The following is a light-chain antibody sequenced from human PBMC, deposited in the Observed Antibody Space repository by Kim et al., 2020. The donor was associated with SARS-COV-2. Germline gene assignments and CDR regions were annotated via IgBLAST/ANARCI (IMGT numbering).Light chain of an antibody. V-gene: IGLV6-57*03. CDR2: ENH. Sequence: KTVTISCTRSSGSIASNYVQWYQQRPGSAPTTVIYENHQRPSGVPDRFSGSIDSSSTSASLIISGLKTEDEADYYCQSYDSSNHWVFGGGTQLTVL. J-gene: IGLJ3*02. CDR3: QSYDSSNHWV. CDR1: SGSIASNY.